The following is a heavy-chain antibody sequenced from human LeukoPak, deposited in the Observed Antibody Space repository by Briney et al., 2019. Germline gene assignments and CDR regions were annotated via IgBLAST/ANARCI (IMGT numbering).Heavy chain of an antibody. V-gene: IGHV4-30-4*08. CDR2: IYYGGSA. CDR3: ARVHYGSGSLYYYYYYMDV. J-gene: IGHJ6*03. Sequence: KASETLSLTCTVSGGSISSDDYYWSWIRRPPGKGLEWIGYIYYGGSACYNPSLKSRVTISVDTSKNQFSLKLSSVTAADTAVYYCARVHYGSGSLYYYYYYMDVWGKGTTVTVSS. D-gene: IGHD3-10*01. CDR1: GGSISSDDYY.